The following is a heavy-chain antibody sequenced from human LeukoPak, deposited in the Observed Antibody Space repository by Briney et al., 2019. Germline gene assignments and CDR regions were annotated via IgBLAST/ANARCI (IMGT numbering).Heavy chain of an antibody. J-gene: IGHJ3*01. CDR3: ARSPRVYDSSGHLHDAFDL. CDR2: IKSDGTNT. CDR1: GITFSSYW. V-gene: IGHV3-74*01. Sequence: TGGSLRLSCAASGITFSSYWMHWVRQVPGKGLEWLSYIKSDGTNTGYADPVKGRFTVSRDNAKNTLYLEMNSLGGEDTAVYYCARSPRVYDSSGHLHDAFDLWDQGTMVTVSS. D-gene: IGHD3-22*01.